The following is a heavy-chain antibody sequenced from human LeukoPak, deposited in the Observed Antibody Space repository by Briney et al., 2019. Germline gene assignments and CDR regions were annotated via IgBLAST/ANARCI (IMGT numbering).Heavy chain of an antibody. CDR2: IYYSGST. D-gene: IGHD3-22*01. J-gene: IGHJ1*01. Sequence: PSETLSLTCTVSGGSISSSSYYWGWIRQPPGKGLEWIGSIYYSGSTYYSPSLKSRVSISIDTSNNQFSLTLNSVTAADTALYFCARRRYYDSTGYLDWGQGTLVTVSS. CDR1: GGSISSSSYY. CDR3: ARRRYYDSTGYLD. V-gene: IGHV4-39*01.